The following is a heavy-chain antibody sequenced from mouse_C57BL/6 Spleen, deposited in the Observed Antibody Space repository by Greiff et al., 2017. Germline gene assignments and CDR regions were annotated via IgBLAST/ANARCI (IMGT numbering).Heavy chain of an antibody. Sequence: EVKVEESGPGLVKPSQSLSLTCSVTGYSITSGYYWNWIRQFPGNKLEWMGYISYDGSNNYNPSLKNRISITRDTSKNQFFLKLNSVTTEDTATYYCARHDYDWYFDVWGTGTTVTVSS. V-gene: IGHV3-6*01. CDR2: ISYDGSN. CDR1: GYSITSGYY. J-gene: IGHJ1*03. D-gene: IGHD2-4*01. CDR3: ARHDYDWYFDV.